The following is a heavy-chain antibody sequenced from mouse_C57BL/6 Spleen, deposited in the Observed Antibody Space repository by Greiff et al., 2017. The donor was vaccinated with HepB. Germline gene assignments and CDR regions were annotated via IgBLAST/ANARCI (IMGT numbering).Heavy chain of an antibody. J-gene: IGHJ2*01. CDR3: ARADYYGSSHYFDY. Sequence: EVQRVESGGGLVKPGGSLKLSCAASGFTFSSYAMSWVRQTPEKRLEWVATISDGGSYTYYPDNVKGRFTISRDNAKNNLYLQMSHLKSEDTAMYYCARADYYGSSHYFDYWGQGTTLTVSS. CDR2: ISDGGSYT. D-gene: IGHD1-1*01. V-gene: IGHV5-4*01. CDR1: GFTFSSYA.